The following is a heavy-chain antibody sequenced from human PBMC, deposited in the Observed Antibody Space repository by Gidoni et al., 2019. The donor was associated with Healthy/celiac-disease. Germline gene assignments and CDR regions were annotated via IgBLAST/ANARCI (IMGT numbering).Heavy chain of an antibody. CDR2: IYPGDSDT. V-gene: IGHV5-51*01. Sequence: EVQLVQSGAEVKKPGESLKISCKGSGYSFTSYWIGWVRQMPGKGLEWMGVIYPGDSDTRYSPSFQGQVTISADKSISTAYLQWSSLKASDTAMYYCARQGITVTTAPINYYYGMDVWGQGTTVTVSS. D-gene: IGHD4-17*01. J-gene: IGHJ6*02. CDR1: GYSFTSYW. CDR3: ARQGITVTTAPINYYYGMDV.